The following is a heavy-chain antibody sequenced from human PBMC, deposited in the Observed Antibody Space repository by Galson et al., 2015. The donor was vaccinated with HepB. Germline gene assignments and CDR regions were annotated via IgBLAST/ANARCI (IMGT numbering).Heavy chain of an antibody. CDR3: ARDQAGLYDNSGSYFDY. Sequence: SLRLSCAASGFTFSTYTLHWVRQAPGKGLEWVAVVSDDGSSKFYADSLQGRFTISRDNSRNTLYLQMSSLRTEDTAVYYCARDQAGLYDNSGSYFDYWGQGTLFTVSS. J-gene: IGHJ4*02. CDR1: GFTFSTYT. V-gene: IGHV3-30-3*01. D-gene: IGHD3-22*01. CDR2: VSDDGSSK.